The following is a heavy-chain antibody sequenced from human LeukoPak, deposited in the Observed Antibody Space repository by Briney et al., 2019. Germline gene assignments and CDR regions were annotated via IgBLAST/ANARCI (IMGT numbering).Heavy chain of an antibody. J-gene: IGHJ4*02. CDR1: GYTFTSYG. D-gene: IGHD2-2*01. CDR3: ARDSRIVVVPSADY. Sequence: ASVKVSCKASGYTFTSYGISWVRQAPGQGLEWMGWISAYNGNTNYAQKLQGRVTMTTDTSTSTAYMELRSLRSDDTAVYYCARDSRIVVVPSADYWGQGTLVTVSS. CDR2: ISAYNGNT. V-gene: IGHV1-18*01.